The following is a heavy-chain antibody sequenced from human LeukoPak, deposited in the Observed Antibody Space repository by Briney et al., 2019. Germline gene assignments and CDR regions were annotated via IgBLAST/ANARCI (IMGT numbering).Heavy chain of an antibody. D-gene: IGHD6-13*01. CDR3: AKVRYTSTWAIFDF. CDR1: GFTFDDYA. V-gene: IGHV3-43*02. J-gene: IGHJ4*02. Sequence: GGSLRLSCAASGFTFDDYAMHWVRQAPGKGLEWVSLIIVNGGTTYYAYSVRVRFTISRDNSKNSLSLQMKSLRTEDTALYYCAKVRYTSTWAIFDFWGQGTLVTVSS. CDR2: IIVNGGTT.